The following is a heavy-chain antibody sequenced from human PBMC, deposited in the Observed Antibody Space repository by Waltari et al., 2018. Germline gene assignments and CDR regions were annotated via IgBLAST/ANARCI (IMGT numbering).Heavy chain of an antibody. J-gene: IGHJ3*02. Sequence: QVQLVQSGAEEKKPGASLRVSCTATGYSLPSYIMPGVRQAPGQRFECMGWINAGNGNTKYSETFQGRVTITRDTSASTTYMELSSLRSEDTAVYYCARNDFWSGYYHDAFDIWGQGTMVTVSS. CDR2: INAGNGNT. D-gene: IGHD3-3*01. V-gene: IGHV1-3*05. CDR1: GYSLPSYI. CDR3: ARNDFWSGYYHDAFDI.